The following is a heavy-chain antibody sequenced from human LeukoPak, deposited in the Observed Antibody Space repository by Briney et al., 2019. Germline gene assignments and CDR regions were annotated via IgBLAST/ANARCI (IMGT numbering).Heavy chain of an antibody. CDR1: GYRFTRYW. J-gene: IGHJ4*02. D-gene: IGHD3-22*01. CDR2: TYPGDSDT. V-gene: IGHV5-51*01. CDR3: ARLGYYDSSGYCDY. Sequence: GESLKISCKGSGYRFTRYWIGWVRQMPGKGLEWMGITYPGDSDTRYSPSFQGQVTISADKSISTAYLQWSSLKASDTAMYYCARLGYYDSSGYCDYWGQGTLVTVSS.